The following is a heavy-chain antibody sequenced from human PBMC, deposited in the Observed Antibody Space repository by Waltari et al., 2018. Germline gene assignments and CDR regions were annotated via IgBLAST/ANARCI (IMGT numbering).Heavy chain of an antibody. Sequence: QVHLQQWGAGLLKASETLSLTCAVDGGSFRGYYWSWFRQPPGKGLEWIGEINHAGNTNFNPSLKSRVVISEDTSKSQFYLKLTFVTAADTGVYYCARLEDCSGGNCYSANNHPVDVWGQGTSVTVSS. CDR2: INHAGNT. V-gene: IGHV4-34*01. D-gene: IGHD2-15*01. CDR3: ARLEDCSGGNCYSANNHPVDV. J-gene: IGHJ6*02. CDR1: GGSFRGYY.